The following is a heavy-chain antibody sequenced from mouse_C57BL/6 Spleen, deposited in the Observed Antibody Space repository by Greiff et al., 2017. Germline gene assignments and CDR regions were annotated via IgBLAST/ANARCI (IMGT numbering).Heavy chain of an antibody. Sequence: QVQLQQPGAELVKPGASVKMSCKASGYTFTSYWITWVKQRPGQGLEWIGDIYPGSGSTNYNEKFKSKATLTVDTSSSTAYMQLSSLTSEDSAVYYCARRGTTVVPPEFAYWGQGTLVTVSA. V-gene: IGHV1-55*01. D-gene: IGHD1-1*01. J-gene: IGHJ3*01. CDR1: GYTFTSYW. CDR3: ARRGTTVVPPEFAY. CDR2: IYPGSGST.